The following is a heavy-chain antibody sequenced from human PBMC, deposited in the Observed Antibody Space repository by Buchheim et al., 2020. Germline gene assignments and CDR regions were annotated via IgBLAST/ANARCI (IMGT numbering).Heavy chain of an antibody. V-gene: IGHV2-70*15. D-gene: IGHD4-17*01. Sequence: QVTLRESGPALVKPTQTLTLTCTFSGFSLSTSGMCVSWVRQSQGKALEWLARIDWDDDKYYNTFLKTRPSISKDTSKTQVARTLTNMDPVDTATYYCAQNYDYGDTPIDFWGQGTL. CDR1: GFSLSTSGMC. CDR2: IDWDDDK. J-gene: IGHJ4*02. CDR3: AQNYDYGDTPIDF.